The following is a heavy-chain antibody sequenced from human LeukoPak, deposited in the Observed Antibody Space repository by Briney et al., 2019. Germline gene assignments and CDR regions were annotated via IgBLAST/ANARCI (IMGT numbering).Heavy chain of an antibody. CDR2: ISGGGGST. Sequence: GGSLRLSCAASDFTFSSYAMSWVRQAPGKGLEWVSVISGGGGSTSYADSVKGRFTISRDNSKNTLYLQMNSLRAEDTALYYCAKDRLSTPTAPRFDPWGQGTQVTVSS. CDR1: DFTFSSYA. D-gene: IGHD4-23*01. J-gene: IGHJ5*02. V-gene: IGHV3-23*01. CDR3: AKDRLSTPTAPRFDP.